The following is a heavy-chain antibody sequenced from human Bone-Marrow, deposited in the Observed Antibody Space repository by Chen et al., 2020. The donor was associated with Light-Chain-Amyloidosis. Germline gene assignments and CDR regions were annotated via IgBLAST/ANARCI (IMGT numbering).Heavy chain of an antibody. D-gene: IGHD3-10*01. CDR3: AGSLVRGAFYGLDV. V-gene: IGHV4-4*07. J-gene: IGHJ6*02. Sequence: QLQESGPGLVKPSETLSLTCSVSGDSIENHYWTWIRQPAGGGREWIGRIYSTGGTYFNPSLESRLSMSVDTSKNQFSLNLASITAADTAVYYCAGSLVRGAFYGLDVWGQGTAVIVSS. CDR1: GDSIENHY. CDR2: IYSTGGT.